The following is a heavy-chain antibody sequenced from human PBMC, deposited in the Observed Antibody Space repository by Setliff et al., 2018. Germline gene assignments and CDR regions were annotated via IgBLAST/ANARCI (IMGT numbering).Heavy chain of an antibody. CDR1: GFTFSSYA. CDR3: AAGTYSSGY. CDR2: ISVSGASS. D-gene: IGHD3-10*01. Sequence: PGGSLRLSCAASGFTFSSYAMSWVRQAPGKGLEWVSAISVSGASSYYADSVKGRFTISRDNSKNTLYLQMNSLRAEDTAVYFCAAGTYSSGYWGQGTLVTVSS. V-gene: IGHV3-23*01. J-gene: IGHJ4*02.